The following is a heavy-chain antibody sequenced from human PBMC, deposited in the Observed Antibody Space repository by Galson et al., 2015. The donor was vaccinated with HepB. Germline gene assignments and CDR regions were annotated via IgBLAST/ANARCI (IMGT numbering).Heavy chain of an antibody. Sequence: QSGAEVKKPGESLKISCKGSGYSFTSYWIGWVRQMPGKGLEWMGIIYPGDSDTRYSPSFQGQVTISADKSISTAYLQWSNLKASDTAMYYCARIDFWSGSGYYYGMDVWGQGTTVTVSS. D-gene: IGHD3-3*01. CDR1: GYSFTSYW. CDR3: ARIDFWSGSGYYYGMDV. V-gene: IGHV5-51*01. J-gene: IGHJ6*02. CDR2: IYPGDSDT.